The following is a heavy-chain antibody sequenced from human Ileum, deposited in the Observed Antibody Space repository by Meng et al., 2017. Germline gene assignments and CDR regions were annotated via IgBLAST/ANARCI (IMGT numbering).Heavy chain of an antibody. D-gene: IGHD5-12*01. Sequence: ASVKVSCKPSGYTFTSYYMHWVRQAPGQGLEWMGIINPSGGSTSYAQKFQGRVTMTRDTSTSTVYMELSSLRSEDTAVYYCARADLRGGYAKPLGGDYWGQGKLVNFSS. CDR1: GYTFTSYY. J-gene: IGHJ4*02. V-gene: IGHV1-46*01. CDR2: INPSGGST. CDR3: ARADLRGGYAKPLGGDY.